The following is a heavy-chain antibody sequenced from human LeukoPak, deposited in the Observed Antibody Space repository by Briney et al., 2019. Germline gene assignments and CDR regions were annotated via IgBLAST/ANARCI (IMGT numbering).Heavy chain of an antibody. CDR1: WFTVSSNY. D-gene: IGHD6-19*01. CDR2: ISYSDDST. J-gene: IGHJ4*02. Sequence: PGGSLTPSYAASWFTVSSNYMSWVRHAPGKGLGCVSSISYSDDSTDYADSVKGRLIISRDNSKNTLGLQMNSLRAEDTAIYYCARGTLAGYFLGYWGRGTLVTVSS. V-gene: IGHV3-53*01. CDR3: ARGTLAGYFLGY.